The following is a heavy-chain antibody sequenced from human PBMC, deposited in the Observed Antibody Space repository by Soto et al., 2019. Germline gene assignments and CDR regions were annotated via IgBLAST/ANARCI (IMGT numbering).Heavy chain of an antibody. CDR2: IWYDGSNK. J-gene: IGHJ6*02. D-gene: IGHD6-6*01. V-gene: IGHV3-33*01. Sequence: QVQLVESGGGVVQPGRSLRLSCAASGFTFSSYGMHWVRQAPGKGLEWVAVIWYDGSNKYYADSVKGRFTISRDNSKNTLYLQMNSLRAEDRAVYYCARDHHEYSSSDYGMDVWGQGTTVTVSS. CDR1: GFTFSSYG. CDR3: ARDHHEYSSSDYGMDV.